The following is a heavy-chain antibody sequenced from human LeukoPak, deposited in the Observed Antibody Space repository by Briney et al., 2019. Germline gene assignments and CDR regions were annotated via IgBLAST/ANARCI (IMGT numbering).Heavy chain of an antibody. CDR1: GFPFSNYW. V-gene: IGHV3-7*03. CDR2: INRDGSER. J-gene: IGHJ6*02. CDR3: ARRNAMDV. Sequence: GGSLRLSCAASGFPFSNYWMTWARQAPGKGLEWVTNINRDGSERYYVDSVKGRFTISRDDAKSSLYLQMNSLRAEDTAVYYCARRNAMDVWGQGTTVIVFS.